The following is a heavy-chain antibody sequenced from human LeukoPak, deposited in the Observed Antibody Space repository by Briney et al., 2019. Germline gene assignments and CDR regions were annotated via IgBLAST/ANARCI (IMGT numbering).Heavy chain of an antibody. CDR2: MNPNSGNT. Sequence: ASVKVSCKASGYTFTSYGISWVRQATGQGLEWMGWMNPNSGNTGYAQKFQGRVTMTRNTSISTAYMELSSLRSEDTGVYYCASLVNYYYYYGMDVWGQGTTVTVSS. J-gene: IGHJ6*02. V-gene: IGHV1-8*02. CDR3: ASLVNYYYYYGMDV. CDR1: GYTFTSYG.